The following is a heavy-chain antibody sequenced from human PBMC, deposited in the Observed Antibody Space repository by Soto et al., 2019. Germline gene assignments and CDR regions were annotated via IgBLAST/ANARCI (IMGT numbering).Heavy chain of an antibody. Sequence: GGSLNLSCAASGFTFSSYAMSWVRHAPGKGLEWVSAISGSGCSTYYADSVKGRFTISRDNSKNTLYLQMNSLRAEDTAVYYCAKDSGWDLTKFDYWGQGTLVTVSS. V-gene: IGHV3-23*01. CDR3: AKDSGWDLTKFDY. CDR2: ISGSGCST. J-gene: IGHJ4*02. CDR1: GFTFSSYA. D-gene: IGHD6-25*01.